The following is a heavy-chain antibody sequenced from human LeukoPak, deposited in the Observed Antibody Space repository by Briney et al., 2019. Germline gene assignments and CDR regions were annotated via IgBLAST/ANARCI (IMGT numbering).Heavy chain of an antibody. Sequence: PGGSLRLPCPASGFTFSSYAMSWVRQAPGKGLEWVSAISGSGGSTYYADSVKGRFTISRDNSKNTLYLQMNSLRAEDTAVYYCAKGALDSSGYRFDYWGQGTLVTVSS. CDR2: ISGSGGST. D-gene: IGHD3-22*01. J-gene: IGHJ4*02. V-gene: IGHV3-23*01. CDR1: GFTFSSYA. CDR3: AKGALDSSGYRFDY.